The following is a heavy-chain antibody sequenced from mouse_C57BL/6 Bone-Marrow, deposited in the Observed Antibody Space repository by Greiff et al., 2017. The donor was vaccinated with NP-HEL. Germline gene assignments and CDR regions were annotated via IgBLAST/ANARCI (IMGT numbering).Heavy chain of an antibody. CDR3: ARSFGWSPLDY. CDR2: IYPRSGNT. V-gene: IGHV1-81*01. J-gene: IGHJ2*01. Sequence: VQLQQSGAELARPGASVKLSCKASGYTFTSSGISWVKQRTGQGLEWIGEIYPRSGNTYYNEKFKGKATLTADKSSSTAYMELRSLTSEDSAVYFCARSFGWSPLDYWGQGTTLTVSS. D-gene: IGHD1-1*02. CDR1: GYTFTSSG.